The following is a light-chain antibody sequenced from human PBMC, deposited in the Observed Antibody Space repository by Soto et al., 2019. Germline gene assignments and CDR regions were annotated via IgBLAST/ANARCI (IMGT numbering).Light chain of an antibody. CDR3: QQYKSYPFT. CDR2: AAF. J-gene: IGKJ4*01. CDR1: QGISSY. Sequence: DIPMTQSPSSLSASVGDRVTITCRASQGISSYLAWFQQKPGKAPKSLIYAAFSLHSGVPSKFSASGSGTDFTLTISILQPEDFATYYCQQYKSYPFTFGGGTKVEIK. V-gene: IGKV1-16*02.